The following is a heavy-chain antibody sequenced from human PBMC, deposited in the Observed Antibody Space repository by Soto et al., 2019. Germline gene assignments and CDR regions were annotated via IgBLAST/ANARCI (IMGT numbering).Heavy chain of an antibody. V-gene: IGHV3-23*01. D-gene: IGHD2-8*02. CDR3: AEAREFSGAGYDF. Sequence: GGSLRLSCVVSGFTFRNYAMGWVRQAPGKGLEWVSGITGSGGSTYHAASVKGRFPISRDNSKDTLYMEMNSLRGEDTAVYHCAEAREFSGAGYDFWGQGVVVTVS. J-gene: IGHJ4*02. CDR1: GFTFRNYA. CDR2: ITGSGGST.